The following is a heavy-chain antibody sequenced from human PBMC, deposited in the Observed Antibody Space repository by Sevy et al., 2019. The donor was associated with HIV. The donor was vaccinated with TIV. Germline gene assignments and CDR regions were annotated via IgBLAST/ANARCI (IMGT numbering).Heavy chain of an antibody. CDR1: GFTFSSYC. CDR2: IKQDGSEK. V-gene: IGHV3-7*01. Sequence: GGSLRISCAASGFTFSSYCMSWVRQAPGKGLEWVANIKQDGSEKYYVDSVKGRFTISRDNAKNSLYLQMNSLRAEDTAVYYCARDWGATFRGQGTLVTVSS. CDR3: ARDWGATF. D-gene: IGHD1-26*01. J-gene: IGHJ4*02.